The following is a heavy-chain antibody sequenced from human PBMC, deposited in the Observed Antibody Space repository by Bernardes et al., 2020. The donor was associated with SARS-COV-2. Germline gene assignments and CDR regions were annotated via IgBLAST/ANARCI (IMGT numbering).Heavy chain of an antibody. CDR3: AREWGDRVTKKYYFDY. V-gene: IGHV1-69*13. CDR1: GGTFSSYA. Sequence: VKVSCKASGGTFSSYAISWVRQAPGQGLEWMGGIIPIFGTANYAQKFQGRVTITADESTSTAYMELSSLRSEDTAVYYCAREWGDRVTKKYYFDYWGQGTLVTVSS. D-gene: IGHD2-21*02. J-gene: IGHJ4*02. CDR2: IIPIFGTA.